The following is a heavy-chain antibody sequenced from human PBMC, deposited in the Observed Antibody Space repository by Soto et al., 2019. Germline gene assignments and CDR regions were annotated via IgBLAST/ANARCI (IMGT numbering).Heavy chain of an antibody. J-gene: IGHJ6*04. CDR2: IIPIFGTA. Sequence: QVQLVQSGAEVKKPGSSVKVSCKASGGTFSSYAISWVRQAPGQGLEWMGGIIPIFGTANYAQKFQGRVTITGDKSTSTAYMEWSSLRSEATPLYSCAGIVHPRNSSGWASWGKGTTVPSPS. CDR1: GGTFSSYA. D-gene: IGHD3-22*01. CDR3: AGIVHPRNSSGWAS. V-gene: IGHV1-69*14.